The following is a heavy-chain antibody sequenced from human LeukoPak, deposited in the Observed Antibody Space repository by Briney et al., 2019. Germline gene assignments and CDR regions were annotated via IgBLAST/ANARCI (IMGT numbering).Heavy chain of an antibody. CDR2: IYHSGST. CDR3: ARAGGVVHAFDI. CDR1: GGSISSGGYY. V-gene: IGHV4-30-2*01. D-gene: IGHD3-3*01. J-gene: IGHJ3*02. Sequence: SETLSLTCTVSGGSISSGGYYWSWIRQPPGKGLEWIGYIYHSGSTNYNPSLKSRVTISVDKSKNQFSLKLSSVTAADTAVYYCARAGGVVHAFDIWGQGTMVTVSS.